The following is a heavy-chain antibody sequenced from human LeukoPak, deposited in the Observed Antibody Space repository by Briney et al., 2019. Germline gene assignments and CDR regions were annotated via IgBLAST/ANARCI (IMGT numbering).Heavy chain of an antibody. CDR1: GYTFTSYY. CDR3: ARGVLVVPAATNWFDP. D-gene: IGHD2-2*01. V-gene: IGHV1-46*01. Sequence: ASVKVSCKASGYTFTSYYMHWVRQAPGQGLEWMGIINLSGGSTSYAQKFQGRVTMTRDTSTSTVYMELSSLRSEDTAVYYCARGVLVVPAATNWFDPWGQGTLVTVSS. CDR2: INLSGGST. J-gene: IGHJ5*02.